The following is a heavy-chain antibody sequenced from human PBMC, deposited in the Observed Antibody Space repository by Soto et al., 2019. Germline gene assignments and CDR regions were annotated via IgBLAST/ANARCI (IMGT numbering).Heavy chain of an antibody. CDR1: GFTFTDYH. CDR3: ARSLRATSPLTF. D-gene: IGHD7-27*01. Sequence: GGSLRLSCEASGFTFTDYHMSWIRQAPGKGLEWVALISETGSHTAYAESVKGRFTISRDNARPSVFLQMNSLRSDDTAVYFCARSLRATSPLTFWGQGXPVTVYS. CDR2: ISETGSHT. V-gene: IGHV3-11*06. J-gene: IGHJ4*02.